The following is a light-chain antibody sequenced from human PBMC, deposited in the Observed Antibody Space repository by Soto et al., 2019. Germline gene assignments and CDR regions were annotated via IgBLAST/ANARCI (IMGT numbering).Light chain of an antibody. V-gene: IGKV3-15*01. J-gene: IGKJ1*01. CDR1: QSISTN. CDR2: GAS. Sequence: EIVMTQSPATLSVSPGERVTLSCRASQSISTNLAWYQQKPGQAPRLLIYGASTRATGIPARFSGSGSGTEFTVTISSLQSADFAVYYCQEYNDWPRTFGHGTKVEI. CDR3: QEYNDWPRT.